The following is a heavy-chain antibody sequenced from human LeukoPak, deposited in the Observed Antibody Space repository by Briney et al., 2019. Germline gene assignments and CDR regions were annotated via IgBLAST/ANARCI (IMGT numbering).Heavy chain of an antibody. Sequence: GGSLRLSCAAPGFTFSSSWMTWVRQAPGRGLEWVANIKQDGSEKYHVDSVKGRFTISRDNAKNSLYLQMNSLRVEDTAVYYCARGSGDKWGQGTLVTVSS. CDR3: ARGSGDK. D-gene: IGHD6-19*01. V-gene: IGHV3-7*04. CDR2: IKQDGSEK. J-gene: IGHJ4*02. CDR1: GFTFSSSW.